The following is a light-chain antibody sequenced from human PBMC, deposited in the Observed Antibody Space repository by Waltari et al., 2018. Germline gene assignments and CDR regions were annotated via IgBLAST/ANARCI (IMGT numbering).Light chain of an antibody. CDR1: HTIYSW. Sequence: DIQLTQSPSTLSASVGDTVTITCRASHTIYSWLAWYQQKPGKAPNLLIYKASSLQSGVPSRFSGSASGTEFTLTISSLQPDDFATYYCQQYNSYPWTFGQGTKVEIK. J-gene: IGKJ1*01. CDR3: QQYNSYPWT. CDR2: KAS. V-gene: IGKV1-5*03.